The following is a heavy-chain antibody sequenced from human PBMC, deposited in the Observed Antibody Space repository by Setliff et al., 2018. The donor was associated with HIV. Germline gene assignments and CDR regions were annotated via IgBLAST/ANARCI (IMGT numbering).Heavy chain of an antibody. CDR1: GGSVNSYH. CDR3: GRLSETAMASFDS. CDR2: IYKSGTT. Sequence: SETLSLTCSVSGGSVNSYHWSWIRQPPGKGLEWIGYIYKSGTTNYSPSLKSLVTMSAGPSKNQFSLKLTSVTAADTAVYYCGRLSETAMASFDSWGQGILVTVSS. J-gene: IGHJ4*02. D-gene: IGHD2-21*02. V-gene: IGHV4-59*08.